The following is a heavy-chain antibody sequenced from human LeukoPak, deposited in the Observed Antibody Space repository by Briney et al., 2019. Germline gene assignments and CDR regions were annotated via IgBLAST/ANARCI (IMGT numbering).Heavy chain of an antibody. V-gene: IGHV3-53*05. Sequence: GGSLRLSCAASGFTVSSNYMSWVRQAPGKGLEWVSVIYSGGSTYYADSVKGRFTISRDNSKNTLYLQMNSLRAEDTAVYYCAKDGSYYYGSGSYHDYWGQGTLVTVSS. CDR2: IYSGGST. D-gene: IGHD3-10*01. CDR3: AKDGSYYYGSGSYHDY. CDR1: GFTVSSNY. J-gene: IGHJ4*02.